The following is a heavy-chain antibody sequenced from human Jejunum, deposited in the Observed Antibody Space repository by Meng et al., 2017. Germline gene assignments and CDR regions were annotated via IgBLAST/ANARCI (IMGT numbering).Heavy chain of an antibody. V-gene: IGHV4-4*02. CDR1: ADSICSDNL. CDR3: ARKGGTYSTGHFPHFDY. D-gene: IGHD6-19*01. J-gene: IGHJ4*02. Sequence: GPRQEVGTRMWIPSVHCALNCACSADSICSDNLWSWVRHPPGKGPEWIGDIFRTGTSNYSPSLRSRVAIYMDKSKNQFSLSLNSVTAADTAVYYCARKGGTYSTGHFPHFDYWGQGTLVTVSS. CDR2: IFRTGTS.